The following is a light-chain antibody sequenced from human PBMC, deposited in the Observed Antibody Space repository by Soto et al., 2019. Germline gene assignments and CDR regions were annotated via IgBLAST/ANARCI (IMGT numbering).Light chain of an antibody. V-gene: IGKV3-20*01. Sequence: EIVLTQSPATLSSFPGDRVTLSCRASQSVSSSSLAWYQQKPGQAPRLLIYAASTRDTGIPDRFNGSGSGTDFALTINRLEPEDFAVYYCQQYDGAPLTFGPGTKVDIK. J-gene: IGKJ3*01. CDR1: QSVSSSS. CDR3: QQYDGAPLT. CDR2: AAS.